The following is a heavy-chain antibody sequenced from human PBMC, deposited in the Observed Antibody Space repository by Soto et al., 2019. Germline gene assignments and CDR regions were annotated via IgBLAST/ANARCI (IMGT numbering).Heavy chain of an antibody. D-gene: IGHD3-3*01. CDR3: ARHPTYYDFWSGYSDRYYFYY. Sequence: QLQLQESGPGLVKPSETLSLTCTVSGGSISSSSYYWGWIRQPPGKGLEWIGSIYYSGSTYYNPSLKSRVTISVDTSKNQFSLKLSSVTAADTAVYYCARHPTYYDFWSGYSDRYYFYYWGQGTLVTVSS. CDR2: IYYSGST. V-gene: IGHV4-39*01. CDR1: GGSISSSSYY. J-gene: IGHJ4*02.